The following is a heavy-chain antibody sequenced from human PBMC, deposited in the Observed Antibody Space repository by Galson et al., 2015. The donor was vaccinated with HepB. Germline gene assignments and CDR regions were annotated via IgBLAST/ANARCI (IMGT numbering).Heavy chain of an antibody. CDR3: ARHLFRGSYGYNENWFDP. CDR2: IYPGDSDT. CDR1: GYSFTSYW. Sequence: QSGAEVTKPGESLKISCKGSGYSFTSYWIGWVRQMPGKGLEWMGIIYPGDSDTRYSPSFQGQVTISADKSISTAYLQWSSLKASDTAMYYCARHLFRGSYGYNENWFDPWGQGTLVTVSS. J-gene: IGHJ5*02. D-gene: IGHD5-24*01. V-gene: IGHV5-51*01.